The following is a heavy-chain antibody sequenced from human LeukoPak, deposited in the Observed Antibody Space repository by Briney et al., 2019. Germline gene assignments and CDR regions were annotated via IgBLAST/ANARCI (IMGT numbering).Heavy chain of an antibody. J-gene: IGHJ4*02. D-gene: IGHD6-19*01. V-gene: IGHV5-51*01. CDR2: IYPGDSNS. CDR3: ARFSPGGWYYFDY. CDR1: GYIFATHW. Sequence: GESLKISCQGSGYIFATHWIAWVRRMPGKGLEWMGIIYPGDSNSRYSPSLQGQVTMSADKSISTAWLQWSSLKASDTAIYFCARFSPGGWYYFDYWGQGTLVTVSS.